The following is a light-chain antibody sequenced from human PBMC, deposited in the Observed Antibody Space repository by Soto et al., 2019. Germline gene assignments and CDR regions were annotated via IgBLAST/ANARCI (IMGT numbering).Light chain of an antibody. CDR3: CSYGGSYTLI. CDR1: SSDVGGYNY. CDR2: DVT. J-gene: IGLJ2*01. V-gene: IGLV2-11*01. Sequence: QSALTQPRSVSGSPGQSVTVSCTGTSSDVGGYNYVSWYQQHPGKAPKLIISDVTNRPSGVPDRFSGSKSGNTASLTISGLHGEDEAEYYCCSYGGSYTLIFGGGTKLTVL.